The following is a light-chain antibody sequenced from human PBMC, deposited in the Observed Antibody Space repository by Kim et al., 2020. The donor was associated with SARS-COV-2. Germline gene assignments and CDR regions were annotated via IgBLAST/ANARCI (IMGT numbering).Light chain of an antibody. V-gene: IGKV1-5*03. J-gene: IGKJ2*01. CDR2: KAS. Sequence: DIQMTQSPSTQSASVGDRVTITCRASQSISSWLAWYQQKPGKAPKLLIYKASSLESGVPSRFSGSGSGTEFTLTISSLQPDDFATYYCQQYNSYSMYTFGQGTKLEI. CDR1: QSISSW. CDR3: QQYNSYSMYT.